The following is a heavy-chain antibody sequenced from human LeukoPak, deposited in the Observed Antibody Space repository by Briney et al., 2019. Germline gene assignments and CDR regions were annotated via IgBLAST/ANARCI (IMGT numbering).Heavy chain of an antibody. D-gene: IGHD6-13*01. CDR2: IYQSGST. J-gene: IGHJ4*02. CDR3: ARNSSWYFDY. CDR1: GYSIRSDYY. Sequence: PSETLSLTCAVSGYSIRSDYYWGWIRQPPGKELEWIGSIYQSGSTHYNPSLKSRVTISIDTSKNQFSLKLSSMTAADTAVYYCARNSSWYFDYWGQGTLVTVSS. V-gene: IGHV4-38-2*01.